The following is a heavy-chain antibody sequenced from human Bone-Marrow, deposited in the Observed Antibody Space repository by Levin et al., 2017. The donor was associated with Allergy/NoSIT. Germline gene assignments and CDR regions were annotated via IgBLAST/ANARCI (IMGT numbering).Heavy chain of an antibody. CDR3: AANILGSSFDY. CDR2: IVVGSGNT. D-gene: IGHD7-27*01. V-gene: IGHV1-58*01. J-gene: IGHJ4*02. Sequence: GASVKVSCKASGFTFSSAAVHWVRQARGQRLEWIGWIVVGSGNTAYAQKFQQRVTITRDMSTSTAYMELSSLRSDDTAVYYCAANILGSSFDYWDQGILVTVSS. CDR1: GFTFSSAA.